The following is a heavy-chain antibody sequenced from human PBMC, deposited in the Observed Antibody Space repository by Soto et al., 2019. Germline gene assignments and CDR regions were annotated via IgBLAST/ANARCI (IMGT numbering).Heavy chain of an antibody. CDR2: ISYDGSNK. D-gene: IGHD6-6*01. CDR3: ARDNGDIAARQDLDY. Sequence: QVQLVESGGGVVQPGRSLRLSCAASGFTFSSYAMHWVRQAPGKGLEWVAVISYDGSNKYYADSVKGRFTIYRDNSKNTLYLQMNSLRAEDTAVYYCARDNGDIAARQDLDYWGQGTLVTVSS. J-gene: IGHJ4*02. CDR1: GFTFSSYA. V-gene: IGHV3-30-3*01.